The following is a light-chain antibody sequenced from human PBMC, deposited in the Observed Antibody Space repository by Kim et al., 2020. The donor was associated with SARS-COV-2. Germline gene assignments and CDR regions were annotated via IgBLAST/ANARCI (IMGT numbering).Light chain of an antibody. CDR3: QQYNSYWT. CDR1: QRVGTW. V-gene: IGKV1-5*01. Sequence: DIQMTQSPSTLSASVGDRVTITCRASQRVGTWLAWYQQKPGKAPNLLIYDVSNLQSGVPSRFSGSGSGTEFTLTISSLQPDDFATYYCQQYNSYWTFGQGTKVDIK. CDR2: DVS. J-gene: IGKJ1*01.